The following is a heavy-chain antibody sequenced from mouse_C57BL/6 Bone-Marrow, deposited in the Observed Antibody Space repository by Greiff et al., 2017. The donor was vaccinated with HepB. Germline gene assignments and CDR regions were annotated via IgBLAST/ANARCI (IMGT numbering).Heavy chain of an antibody. V-gene: IGHV5-16*01. Sequence: EVKLMESEGGLVQPGSSMKLSCTASGFTFSDYYMAWVRQVPEKGLEWVANINYDGSSTYYLDSLKSRFIISRDNAKSILYLQMSSLTSEDTATYYCARDLDYFDYGGQGTTLTVSS. CDR3: ARDLDYFDY. CDR2: INYDGSST. CDR1: GFTFSDYY. J-gene: IGHJ2*01.